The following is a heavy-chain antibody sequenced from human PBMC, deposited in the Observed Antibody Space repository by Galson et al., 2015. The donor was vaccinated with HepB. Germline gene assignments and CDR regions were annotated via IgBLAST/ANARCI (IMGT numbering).Heavy chain of an antibody. J-gene: IGHJ4*02. V-gene: IGHV1-8*01. CDR3: ARVYSSSSPVRY. D-gene: IGHD6-6*01. CDR2: MNPDSGNT. Sequence: SVKVSCKASGYTFTNSDINWVRQATGQGLEWIGWMNPDSGNTGYTQKFQGRVTMTTDTSTSTAYMELRSLRSDDTAVYYCARVYSSSSPVRYWGQGTLVTVSS. CDR1: GYTFTNSD.